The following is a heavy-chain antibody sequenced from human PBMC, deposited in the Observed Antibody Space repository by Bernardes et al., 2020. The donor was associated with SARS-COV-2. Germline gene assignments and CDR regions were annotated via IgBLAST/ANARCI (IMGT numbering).Heavy chain of an antibody. J-gene: IGHJ3*01. Sequence: SEPLSLTCTVSGASISNSLSYWGWLRQPPGKGLEWIGSIFYSGGTYYNPSLKSRVTISVDASKNQFSLKLSSVTATDTAVYYCARLQDTYGLDVFDVWGQGTMVTVSS. D-gene: IGHD5-18*01. CDR2: IFYSGGT. CDR1: GASISNSLSY. CDR3: ARLQDTYGLDVFDV. V-gene: IGHV4-39*01.